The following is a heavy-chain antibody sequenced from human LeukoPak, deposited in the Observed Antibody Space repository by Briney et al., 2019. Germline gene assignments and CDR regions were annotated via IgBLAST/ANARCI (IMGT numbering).Heavy chain of an antibody. V-gene: IGHV4-59*01. CDR3: ARDSSGYYYPFDY. Sequence: SETLSLTCTVSGGSISSYYWSWIRQPPGKGLEWIGYIYYSGSTNYNPSLKSRVTISVDTSKNQFSLKLSSVAAADTAVYYCARDSSGYYYPFDYWGQGTLVTVSS. D-gene: IGHD3-22*01. J-gene: IGHJ4*02. CDR2: IYYSGST. CDR1: GGSISSYY.